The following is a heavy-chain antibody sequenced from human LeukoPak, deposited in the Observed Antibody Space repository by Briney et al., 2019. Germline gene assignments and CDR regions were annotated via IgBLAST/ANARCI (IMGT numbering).Heavy chain of an antibody. CDR2: IYYSGST. CDR1: SGSISPYY. Sequence: SETLSLTCTVSSGSISPYYWSWIRQPPGKGLEWIGYIYYSGSTNYNASLKSRVTISLDTPKNQFSLRLTSVTAADTAVYYCARGRGYFDYWGQGTLVTISS. J-gene: IGHJ4*01. CDR3: ARGRGYFDY. V-gene: IGHV4-59*01.